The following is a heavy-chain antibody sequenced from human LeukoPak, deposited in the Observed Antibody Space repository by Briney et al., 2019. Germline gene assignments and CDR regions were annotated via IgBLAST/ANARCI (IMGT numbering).Heavy chain of an antibody. V-gene: IGHV3-23*01. Sequence: GGSLRLSCAASGFRFSIYAMNWVRQAPGKGLERVSLIIGNGRDIRYADSVKGRFTISRDNSKNILYLQMNSLRAEDTAIYFCAKDLTPDGLYELDSWGQGTLVTVSS. J-gene: IGHJ4*02. D-gene: IGHD5/OR15-5a*01. CDR3: AKDLTPDGLYELDS. CDR2: IIGNGRDI. CDR1: GFRFSIYA.